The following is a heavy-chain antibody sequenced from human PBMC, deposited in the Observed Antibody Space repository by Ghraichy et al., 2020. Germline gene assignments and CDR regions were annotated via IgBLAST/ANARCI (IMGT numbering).Heavy chain of an antibody. J-gene: IGHJ3*02. CDR3: ARDRHPRTGDLHAFDI. CDR1: GDSVSSNSAA. V-gene: IGHV6-1*01. D-gene: IGHD7-27*01. CDR2: TYYRSKWYN. Sequence: SQTLSLTCAISGDSVSSNSAAWNWIRQSPSRGLEWLGRTYYRSKWYNDYAVSVKSRVTINPDTSKNQFSLQLNSVTPEDTAVYYCARDRHPRTGDLHAFDIWGQGTMVTVSS.